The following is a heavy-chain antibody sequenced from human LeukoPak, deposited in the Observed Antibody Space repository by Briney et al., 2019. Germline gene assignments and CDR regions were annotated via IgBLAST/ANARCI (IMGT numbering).Heavy chain of an antibody. J-gene: IGHJ2*01. Sequence: GGSLRLSCAASGFIFKNYWMSWVRQAPGKGLEWVADIKQDESEKYYVDSVKGRFTISRDNAKNSLYLQMNSLRGEDTAVYYCARDNLTPYWYFDLWGRGTLVSVSS. CDR3: ARDNLTPYWYFDL. V-gene: IGHV3-7*01. CDR1: GFIFKNYW. D-gene: IGHD4-23*01. CDR2: IKQDESEK.